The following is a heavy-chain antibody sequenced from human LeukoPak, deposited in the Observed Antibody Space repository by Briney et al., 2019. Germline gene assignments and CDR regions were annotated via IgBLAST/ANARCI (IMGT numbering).Heavy chain of an antibody. J-gene: IGHJ4*02. CDR2: ISYDGSNK. CDR1: GFTFSSYA. CDR3: VSGSYYRGFDY. V-gene: IGHV3-30-3*01. Sequence: PGGSLRLSCAASGFTFSSYAMHWVRQAPGKGLEWVAVISYDGSNKYYADSVKGRFTISRDNSKNTLYLQMNSLRAEDTAVYYCVSGSYYRGFDYWGQGTLVTVSS. D-gene: IGHD3-10*01.